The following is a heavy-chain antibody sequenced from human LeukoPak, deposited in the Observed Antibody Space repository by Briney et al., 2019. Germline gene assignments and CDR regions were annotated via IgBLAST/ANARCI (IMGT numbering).Heavy chain of an antibody. CDR1: GGSFSGYY. D-gene: IGHD2-2*01. J-gene: IGHJ6*02. V-gene: IGHV4-34*01. CDR3: ARGRRVVPAARSYYYYGMDV. CDR2: INHSGST. Sequence: SETLSLTCAVYGGSFSGYYWSWIRQPPGKGLEWIGEINHSGSTNYNPSLKSRVTISVDTSKNQFSLKLSSVTAADTAVYYCARGRRVVPAARSYYYYGMDVWGQGTTVTVSS.